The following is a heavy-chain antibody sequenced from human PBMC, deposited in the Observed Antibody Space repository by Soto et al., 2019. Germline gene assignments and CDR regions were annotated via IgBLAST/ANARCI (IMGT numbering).Heavy chain of an antibody. V-gene: IGHV3-74*01. CDR3: AKGIYSGWYTFDY. Sequence: EVQLVESGGGLVQPGGSLRLSCAASGFTFSTYWMQWVRQVPGEGLVWVSSISENGGITTYADSVKGRFTISRDNAKNTLYLQMNGLRVEDTAIYYCAKGIYSGWYTFDYWGQGTLVTVSS. D-gene: IGHD6-19*01. CDR1: GFTFSTYW. CDR2: ISENGGIT. J-gene: IGHJ4*02.